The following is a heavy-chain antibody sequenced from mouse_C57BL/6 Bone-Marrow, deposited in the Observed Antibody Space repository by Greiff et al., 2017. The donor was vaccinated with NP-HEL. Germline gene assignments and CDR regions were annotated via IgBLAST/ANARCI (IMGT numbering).Heavy chain of an antibody. CDR3: ARRRLLRVAMDY. J-gene: IGHJ4*01. CDR2: ISSGSGTT. D-gene: IGHD1-1*01. CDR1: GFTFSDYG. Sequence: EVMLVESGGGLVKPGGSLKLSCAASGFTFSDYGMHWVRQAPEKGLEWVAYISSGSGTTYYADTVKGRSTISRDNAKNTLFLQMTSLRSEDTAMYYCARRRLLRVAMDYWGQGTSVTVSS. V-gene: IGHV5-17*01.